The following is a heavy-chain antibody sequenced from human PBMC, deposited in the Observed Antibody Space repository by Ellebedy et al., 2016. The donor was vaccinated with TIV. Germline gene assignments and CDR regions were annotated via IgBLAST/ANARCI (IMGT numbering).Heavy chain of an antibody. J-gene: IGHJ5*02. CDR3: ARESLEVVNLDR. Sequence: HTGGSLRLSCVASGFTFSFHWMNWVRQDPGKGLVWVARIGSEGSSISSADSVKGRFTISRDNAKNTLFLQMSSLRVEDTAIYYCARESLEVVNLDRWGQGTLVTVPS. CDR2: IGSEGSSI. D-gene: IGHD2-21*01. CDR1: GFTFSFHW. V-gene: IGHV3-74*01.